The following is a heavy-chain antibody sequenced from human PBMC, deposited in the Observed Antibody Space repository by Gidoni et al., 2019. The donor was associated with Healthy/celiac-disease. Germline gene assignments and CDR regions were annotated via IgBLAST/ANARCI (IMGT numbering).Heavy chain of an antibody. D-gene: IGHD2-2*01. V-gene: IGHV5-51*01. Sequence: EVQLVQSGAEVKKPGESLKISCKGSGYSFTSYWIGWVRQMPGKGLEWMGIIYPGDSDTRYSPSFQGQVTISADKSISTAYLQWSSLKASDTAMYYCVRRPISSTIVVVPAIPPGAFDIWGQGTMVTVSS. CDR1: GYSFTSYW. J-gene: IGHJ3*02. CDR2: IYPGDSDT. CDR3: VRRPISSTIVVVPAIPPGAFDI.